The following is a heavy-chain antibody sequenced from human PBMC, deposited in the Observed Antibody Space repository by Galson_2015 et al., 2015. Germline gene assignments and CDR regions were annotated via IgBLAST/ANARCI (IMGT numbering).Heavy chain of an antibody. CDR2: IWYDGSNK. Sequence: SLRLSCAASGFTFSSYGMHWVRQAPGKGLEWVAVIWYDGSNKYYADSVKGRFTISRDNSKNTLYLQMNSLRAEDTAVYYCARDRPFGEPPVEVLDYWGQGTLVTVSS. J-gene: IGHJ4*02. CDR3: ARDRPFGEPPVEVLDY. CDR1: GFTFSSYG. D-gene: IGHD1-14*01. V-gene: IGHV3-33*01.